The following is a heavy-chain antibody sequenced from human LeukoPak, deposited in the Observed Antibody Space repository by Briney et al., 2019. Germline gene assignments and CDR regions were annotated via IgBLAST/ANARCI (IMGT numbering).Heavy chain of an antibody. CDR1: GGSFSGYY. CDR3: ARRASYYDSSGYYTTFDY. Sequence: SETLSLTCAVYGGSFSGYYWSWIRQPPGKGLEWIGEINHSGSTNYNPSLKSRVTISVDTSKNQFSPKLSSVTAADTAVYYCARRASYYDSSGYYTTFDYWGQGTLVTVSS. J-gene: IGHJ4*02. CDR2: INHSGST. V-gene: IGHV4-34*01. D-gene: IGHD3-22*01.